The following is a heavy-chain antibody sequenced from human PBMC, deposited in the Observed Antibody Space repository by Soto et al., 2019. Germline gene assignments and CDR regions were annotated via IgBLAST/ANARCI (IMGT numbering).Heavy chain of an antibody. V-gene: IGHV1-8*01. CDR2: MRANSGDT. CDR1: GDIFTNFD. CDR3: ARYIYGQGFKA. D-gene: IGHD3-3*02. Sequence: QVQLVQPGAEVRKPGASVKVSCKASGDIFTNFDFNWVRQATGQGLEWIGWMRANSGDTGHDQKFQGRVSMTRDTSMRTAYMELSSLRAEDTAVYYCARYIYGQGFKAWGQGTLVFVSS. J-gene: IGHJ5*02.